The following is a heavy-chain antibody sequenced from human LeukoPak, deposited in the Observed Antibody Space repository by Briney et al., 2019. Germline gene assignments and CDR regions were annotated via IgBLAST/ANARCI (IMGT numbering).Heavy chain of an antibody. Sequence: ASVKVSCKASGYTFTSYAMHWVRQAPGQRLEWMGWINAGNGNTKYSQKFQGRVTITRDTSASTAYMELSSLRSEDTAVYYCARGDSSGYSNFDYWSQGTLVTVSS. V-gene: IGHV1-3*01. CDR3: ARGDSSGYSNFDY. CDR1: GYTFTSYA. D-gene: IGHD3-22*01. J-gene: IGHJ4*02. CDR2: INAGNGNT.